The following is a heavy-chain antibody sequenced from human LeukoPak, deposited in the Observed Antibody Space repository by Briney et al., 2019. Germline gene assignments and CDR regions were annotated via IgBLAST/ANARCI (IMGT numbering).Heavy chain of an antibody. CDR2: ISGSGGST. CDR1: GFTFSSYA. CDR3: AKGAVAGPYYFDY. V-gene: IGHV3-23*01. Sequence: GGSLRLSCAASGFTFSSYAMSWVSQALGKGPEWVSAISGSGGSTYYADSVKGRFTISRDNSKNTLYLQMNSLRAEDTAVYYCAKGAVAGPYYFDYWGQGTLVTVSS. J-gene: IGHJ4*02. D-gene: IGHD6-19*01.